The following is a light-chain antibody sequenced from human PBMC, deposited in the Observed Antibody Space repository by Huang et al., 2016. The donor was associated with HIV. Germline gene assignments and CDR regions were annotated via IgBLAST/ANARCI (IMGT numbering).Light chain of an antibody. J-gene: IGKJ3*01. V-gene: IGKV1-12*01. Sequence: DIQMTQSPFSVSASIGDRVTITCRASQGISGYLAWYRQKAGEAPELLIYAASNLESGVPSRFSGSGFGTDFTLTISSLQPEDFATYYCQQANSFPFTFGPGTKVDIK. CDR3: QQANSFPFT. CDR1: QGISGY. CDR2: AAS.